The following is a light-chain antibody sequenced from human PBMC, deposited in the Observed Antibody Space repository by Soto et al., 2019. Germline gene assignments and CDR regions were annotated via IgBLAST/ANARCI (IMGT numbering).Light chain of an antibody. J-gene: IGKJ1*01. CDR1: QSVSSY. V-gene: IGKV3-11*01. CDR3: QQYGSSPST. CDR2: DAS. Sequence: EIVLTHCRASLSLSPCEGATLSASTSQSVSSYLAWYQQKPGQAPRLLIYDASHRATGIPARFSGSGSGTDFTLTISSLEPEDFAAYYCQQYGSSPSTFGQGTKVDIK.